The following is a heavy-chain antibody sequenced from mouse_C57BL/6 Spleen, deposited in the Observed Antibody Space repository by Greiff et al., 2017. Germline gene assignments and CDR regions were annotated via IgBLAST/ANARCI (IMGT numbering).Heavy chain of an antibody. D-gene: IGHD4-1*01. J-gene: IGHJ1*03. Sequence: EVKLMESGAELVRPGASVKLSCTASGFNIKDDYMHWVKQRPEQGLEWIGWIDPENGDTEYASKFQGKATITADTSSNTAYLQLSSLTSEDTAVYYCTELGPYWYFDVWGTGTTVTVSS. CDR3: TELGPYWYFDV. V-gene: IGHV14-4*01. CDR2: IDPENGDT. CDR1: GFNIKDDY.